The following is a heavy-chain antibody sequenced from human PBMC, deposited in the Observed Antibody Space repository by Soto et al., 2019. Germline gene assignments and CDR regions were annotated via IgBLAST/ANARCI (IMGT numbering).Heavy chain of an antibody. J-gene: IGHJ3*02. D-gene: IGHD4-17*01. CDR2: ISSSSSYI. Sequence: GGSLRLSCAASGFTFSSYSMNWVRQAPGKGLEWVSSISSSSSYIYYADSVKGRFTISRDNAKNSLYLQMNSLRAEDTAVYYCAREMGHYGDYESAFDIWGQGTMVTVSS. CDR3: AREMGHYGDYESAFDI. V-gene: IGHV3-21*01. CDR1: GFTFSSYS.